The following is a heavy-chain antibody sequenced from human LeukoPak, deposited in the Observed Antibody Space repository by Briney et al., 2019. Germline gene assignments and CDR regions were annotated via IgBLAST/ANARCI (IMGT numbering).Heavy chain of an antibody. CDR1: GFTFSSYW. J-gene: IGHJ4*02. Sequence: GGSLRLSCAASGFTFSSYWMHWVRQAPGKGLVWVSQINSDGSSTTYADSVKGRFTISRDNAKNTLYLQMNSLRVEDTAVYYCARTQGFWGQGTLITVSS. V-gene: IGHV3-74*01. CDR3: ARTQGF. CDR2: INSDGSST.